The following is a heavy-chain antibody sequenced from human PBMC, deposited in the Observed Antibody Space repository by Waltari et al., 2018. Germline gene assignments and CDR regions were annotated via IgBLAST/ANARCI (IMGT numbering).Heavy chain of an antibody. D-gene: IGHD1-7*01. CDR1: GFPFSSHC. Sequence: EVQLVESGAGLVQPGGSLRVSCTASGFPFSSHCIHWVRQVPGKGLVWVSRINSDGSGTSYADSAKGRFTISRDNAKNTLFLQMNSLRGEDTAVYYCASGNSHAFDLWGQGTMVTVSS. CDR2: INSDGSGT. CDR3: ASGNSHAFDL. J-gene: IGHJ3*01. V-gene: IGHV3-74*01.